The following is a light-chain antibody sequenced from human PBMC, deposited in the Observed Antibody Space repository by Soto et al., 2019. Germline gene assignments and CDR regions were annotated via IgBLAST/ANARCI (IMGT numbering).Light chain of an antibody. CDR1: QSVRSN. Sequence: EIVMTQSPATLSVSPGERATLSCRASQSVRSNLAWYQQKPGQAPRLLIYGASTRATGIPARFSGSGSGTEFTLNISSLQSEDFAVYYCQQYNNWPPHTFGQGTKLEIK. CDR2: GAS. CDR3: QQYNNWPPHT. J-gene: IGKJ2*01. V-gene: IGKV3-15*01.